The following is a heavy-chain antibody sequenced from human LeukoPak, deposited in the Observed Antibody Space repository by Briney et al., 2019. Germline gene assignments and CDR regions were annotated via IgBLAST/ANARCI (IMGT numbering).Heavy chain of an antibody. D-gene: IGHD1-1*01. V-gene: IGHV1-69*06. CDR2: IIPIFGTA. J-gene: IGHJ3*02. Sequence: ASVTVSCKASGGTFSSYAFSWVRQAPGQGLEWMGGIIPIFGTANYSQKFQDRVTITSDKPTSTDYMELSSLRPEDMAVYDCARGGLTGTPESAFDIWGQGTMVTVSS. CDR1: GGTFSSYA. CDR3: ARGGLTGTPESAFDI.